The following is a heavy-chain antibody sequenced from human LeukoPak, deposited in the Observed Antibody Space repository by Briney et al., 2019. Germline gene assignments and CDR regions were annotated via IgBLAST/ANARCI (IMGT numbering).Heavy chain of an antibody. CDR3: ARRYGSGRDGMDV. D-gene: IGHD3-10*01. J-gene: IGHJ6*02. Sequence: GGSLRLSCAASGFTFSSYSMNWVRQAPGKGLEWVSSISSSSSYIYYADSVKGRFTISRDNAKNSLYLQMNSRRAEDTAVYYCARRYGSGRDGMDVWGQGTTVTVSS. CDR2: ISSSSSYI. V-gene: IGHV3-21*04. CDR1: GFTFSSYS.